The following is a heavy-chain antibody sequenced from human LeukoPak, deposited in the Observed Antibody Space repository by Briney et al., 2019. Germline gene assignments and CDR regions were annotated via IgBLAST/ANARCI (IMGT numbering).Heavy chain of an antibody. D-gene: IGHD6-13*01. J-gene: IGHJ4*02. CDR2: IYYSGST. CDR1: GGSISSGDYY. V-gene: IGHV4-30-4*01. CDR3: AREYSSSWYRRIDY. Sequence: TSETLSLTCTVSGGSISSGDYYWSWIRQPPGKGLEWIGYIYYSGSTYYNPSLKSRVTISVDTSKNQFSLKLSSVTAADTAVYYCAREYSSSWYRRIDYWGRGTLVTVSS.